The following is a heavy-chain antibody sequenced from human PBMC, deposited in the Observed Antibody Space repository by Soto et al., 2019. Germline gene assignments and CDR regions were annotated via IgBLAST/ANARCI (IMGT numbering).Heavy chain of an antibody. J-gene: IGHJ4*02. D-gene: IGHD2-8*01. CDR1: GFTFSSHA. CDR3: AKESFAAPYAAPSAFDI. CDR2: VDGSGGDT. Sequence: GGSLRLSCAASGFTFSSHAMGWLRQAPGTGPEWVAFVDGSGGDTSYADSVKGRFTVSRDNSDNSLYLHMNSLRAEDTGRYFCAKESFAAPYAAPSAFDIWGQGTLVTVSS. V-gene: IGHV3-23*01.